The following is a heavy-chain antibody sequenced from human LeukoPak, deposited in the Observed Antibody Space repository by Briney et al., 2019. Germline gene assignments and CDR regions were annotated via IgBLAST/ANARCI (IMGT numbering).Heavy chain of an antibody. CDR3: ARYGTVTTHEEVSAFDI. CDR2: IYYSGST. D-gene: IGHD4-17*01. V-gene: IGHV4-31*03. Sequence: PSQTLSLTCTVSGGSISSGGYYWSWIRQHPGKGLEWIGYIYYSGSTYYNPSLKSRVTISVDTSKNQFSLKLSSVTAADTAVYYCARYGTVTTHEEVSAFDIWGQGTMVTVSS. CDR1: GGSISSGGYY. J-gene: IGHJ3*02.